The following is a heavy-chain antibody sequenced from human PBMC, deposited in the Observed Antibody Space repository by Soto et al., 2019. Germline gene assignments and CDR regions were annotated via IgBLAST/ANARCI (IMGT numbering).Heavy chain of an antibody. CDR3: AGKGGYVWYFDL. V-gene: IGHV4-61*01. CDR1: GGSVSSGSYY. J-gene: IGHJ2*01. D-gene: IGHD5-12*01. Sequence: PSETLSLTCTVSGGSVSSGSYYWSWIRQPPGKGLEWIGYIYYSGSTNYNPSLKSRVTISVDTSKNQFSLKLSSVTAADTAVYYCAGKGGYVWYFDLWGRGTLVTV. CDR2: IYYSGST.